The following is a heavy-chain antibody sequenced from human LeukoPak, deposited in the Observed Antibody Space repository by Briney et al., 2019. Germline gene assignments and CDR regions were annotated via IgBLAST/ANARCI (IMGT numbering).Heavy chain of an antibody. CDR2: ISGSGRST. V-gene: IGHV3-23*01. Sequence: GGSLRLSCAASGFTFSSYAMSWVRQAPGKGLEWVSAISGSGRSTYYADSVKGRFTISRDNSKNTLYLQMNSLRAEDTAVYYCATDSRGYRYGYYYYMDVWGKGTTVTVSS. D-gene: IGHD5-18*01. CDR3: ATDSRGYRYGYYYYMDV. J-gene: IGHJ6*03. CDR1: GFTFSSYA.